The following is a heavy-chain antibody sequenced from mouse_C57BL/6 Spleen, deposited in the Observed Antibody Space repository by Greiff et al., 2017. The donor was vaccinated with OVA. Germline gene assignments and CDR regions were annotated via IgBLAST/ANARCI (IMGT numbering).Heavy chain of an antibody. D-gene: IGHD1-1*01. Sequence: VQRVESGPELVKPGASVKISCKASGYAFSSSWMNWVKQRPGKGLEWIGRIYPGDGDTNYNGKFKGKATLTADKSSSTAYMQLSSLTSEDSAVYFCARYYYGSSGGFFDYWGQGTTLTVSS. CDR2: IYPGDGDT. CDR3: ARYYYGSSGGFFDY. V-gene: IGHV1-82*01. CDR1: GYAFSSSW. J-gene: IGHJ2*01.